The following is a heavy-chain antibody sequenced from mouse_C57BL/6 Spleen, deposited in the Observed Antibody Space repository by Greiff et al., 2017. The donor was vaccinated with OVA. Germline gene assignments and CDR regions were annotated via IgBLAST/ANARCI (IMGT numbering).Heavy chain of an antibody. CDR2: IDPSDSYT. CDR3: ARPPTGGGY. D-gene: IGHD4-1*02. J-gene: IGHJ2*01. Sequence: QVQLQQSGAELVKPGASVKLSCKASGYTFTSYWMQWVKQRPGQGLEWIGEIDPSDSYTNYNQKFKGKATLTVDTSSSTAYMQLSSLTSEDSAVYYCARPPTGGGYWGQGTTLTVSS. CDR1: GYTFTSYW. V-gene: IGHV1-50*01.